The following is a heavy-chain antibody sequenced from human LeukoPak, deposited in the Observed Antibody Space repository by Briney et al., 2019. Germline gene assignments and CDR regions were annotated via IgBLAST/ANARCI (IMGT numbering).Heavy chain of an antibody. CDR1: GFTFSTYV. J-gene: IGHJ4*02. CDR3: ARESVARGLFDY. D-gene: IGHD5-12*01. Sequence: GGSLRLSCAASGFTFSTYVMHWVRQAPGKGREWVAVISKDGSNEDYADSVKGRFIISRDNSKNTLFLQMNSLRVEDTAVYYCARESVARGLFDYWGQGTLVTVSS. CDR2: ISKDGSNE. V-gene: IGHV3-30*04.